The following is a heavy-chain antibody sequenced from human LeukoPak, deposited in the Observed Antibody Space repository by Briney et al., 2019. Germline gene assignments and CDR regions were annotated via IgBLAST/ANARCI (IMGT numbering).Heavy chain of an antibody. D-gene: IGHD6-19*01. V-gene: IGHV3-53*01. Sequence: PGGSLRLSCAASGFTVSSNYMSWVRQAPGKGLEWVSVIYSGGYTYYADSVKGRFTISRDNSKNTLDLQMNSLRAEDTAVYYCARIYSSGWYDYWGQGTLVTVSS. CDR2: IYSGGYT. CDR1: GFTVSSNY. J-gene: IGHJ4*02. CDR3: ARIYSSGWYDY.